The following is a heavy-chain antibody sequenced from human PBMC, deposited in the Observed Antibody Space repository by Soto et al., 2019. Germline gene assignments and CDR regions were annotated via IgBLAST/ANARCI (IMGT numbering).Heavy chain of an antibody. CDR3: ARADEVYGEGSWFDP. V-gene: IGHV4-30-4*01. J-gene: IGHJ5*02. Sequence: PSETLSLTCTVSGGSISSGDYYWSWIRQPPGKGLEWIGYIYYSGSTYYNPSLKSRVTISVDTSRNQFSLKLSSVTAADTAVYYCARADEVYGEGSWFDPWGQGTRVTVSS. D-gene: IGHD3-10*01. CDR2: IYYSGST. CDR1: GGSISSGDYY.